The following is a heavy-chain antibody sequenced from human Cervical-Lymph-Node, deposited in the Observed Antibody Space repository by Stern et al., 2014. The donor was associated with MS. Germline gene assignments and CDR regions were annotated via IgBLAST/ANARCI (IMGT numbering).Heavy chain of an antibody. V-gene: IGHV3-49*05. CDR3: TRDGGGRVAHDY. Sequence: EVQLVESGGGLVKPGRSLRLSCTASGFTFGDYAMSWFRQAPGKGLEWVGFIRSKAYGGTTEYAASVKGRFTISRDDSKSIAYLKMNSLKTEDTAVYYCTRDGGGRVAHDYWGQGTLVTVSS. J-gene: IGHJ4*02. CDR2: IRSKAYGGTT. CDR1: GFTFGDYA. D-gene: IGHD3-16*01.